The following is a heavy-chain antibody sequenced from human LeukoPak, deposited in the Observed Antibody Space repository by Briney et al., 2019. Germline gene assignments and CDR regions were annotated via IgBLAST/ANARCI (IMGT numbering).Heavy chain of an antibody. J-gene: IGHJ4*02. V-gene: IGHV3-23*01. D-gene: IGHD5-18*01. CDR3: ARTGYSYGWSGGEYFDY. CDR2: ISGSGGST. Sequence: GGSLRLSCAASGFTFSSYGMSWVRQAPGKGLEWVSAISGSGGSTYYADSVKGRFTISRDNSKNTLYLQMNSLRAEDTAVYYCARTGYSYGWSGGEYFDYWGQGTLVTVSS. CDR1: GFTFSSYG.